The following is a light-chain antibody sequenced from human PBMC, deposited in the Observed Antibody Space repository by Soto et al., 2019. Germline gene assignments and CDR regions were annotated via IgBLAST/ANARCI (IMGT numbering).Light chain of an antibody. J-gene: IGKJ5*01. CDR2: AAA. CDR3: QRANSFPRT. V-gene: IGKV1-12*01. Sequence: DIQMTQSPSSVSASVGDRVTITCRASQSISSWLAWYQQKPGKAPKLLIYAAATLASGVPARFSGIGSGTHFTLTISSLQPEDFGTYYCQRANSFPRTFGQGTRLEL. CDR1: QSISSW.